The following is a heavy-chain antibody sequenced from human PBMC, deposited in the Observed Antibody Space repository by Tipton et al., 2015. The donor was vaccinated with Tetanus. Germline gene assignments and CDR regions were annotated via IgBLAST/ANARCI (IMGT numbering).Heavy chain of an antibody. Sequence: VQSGAEAKKPGASLKVSCKASGYTFTGYYLYWVRQAPGQGLEWMGWIDPNSGGTVYAQKFQGRVTMTRDTSISTAYMELSRLRSDDTAVYYCARDRGDYIYYGMDVWGPGTTVTVSS. CDR1: GYTFTGYY. CDR3: ARDRGDYIYYGMDV. V-gene: IGHV1-2*02. D-gene: IGHD3-22*01. CDR2: IDPNSGGT. J-gene: IGHJ6*02.